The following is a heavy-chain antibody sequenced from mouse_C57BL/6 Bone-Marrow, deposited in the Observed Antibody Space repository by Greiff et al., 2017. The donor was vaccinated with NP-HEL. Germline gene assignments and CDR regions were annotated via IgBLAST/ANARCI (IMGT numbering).Heavy chain of an antibody. V-gene: IGHV5-6*01. CDR3: ARLEDGKWYFDV. D-gene: IGHD2-1*01. Sequence: EVMLVESGGDLVKPGGSLKLSCAASGFTFSSYGMSWVRQTPDQRLEWVATISSGGSYTYYPDSVKGRFTISSDNAKNTLYLHMRSLKSVYTSMYYCARLEDGKWYFDVWGTGTTVTVSS. CDR2: ISSGGSYT. J-gene: IGHJ1*03. CDR1: GFTFSSYG.